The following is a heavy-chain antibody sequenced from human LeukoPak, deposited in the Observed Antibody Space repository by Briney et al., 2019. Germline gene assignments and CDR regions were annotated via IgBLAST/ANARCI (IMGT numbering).Heavy chain of an antibody. CDR2: IKSKTDGGTT. J-gene: IGHJ4*02. V-gene: IGHV3-15*01. CDR3: TTDRSHYGSGSYYNY. CDR1: GFTFSNAW. D-gene: IGHD3-10*01. Sequence: PGGSLRLSCAASGFTFSNAWMSWVRQAPGKGLEWVGRIKSKTDGGTTDYAAPVKGRFTISRDDSKNTLYLQMNSLKTEDTAVYYCTTDRSHYGSGSYYNYWGQGTLVTVSS.